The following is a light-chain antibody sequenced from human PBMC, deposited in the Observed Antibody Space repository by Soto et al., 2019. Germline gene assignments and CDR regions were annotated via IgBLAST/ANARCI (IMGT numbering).Light chain of an antibody. CDR1: QVIRNY. J-gene: IGKJ2*01. V-gene: IGKV1-33*01. CDR3: QQHEELQDS. Sequence: DIKMTQSASSLSASVGDRFTITCQASQVIRNYLNWYRQKPGKSPDLLIYDISTLEIGVTSSFGVSVSGTAFTFTITGRQPEDLGTYFFQQHEELQDSFGQGIKLVI. CDR2: DIS.